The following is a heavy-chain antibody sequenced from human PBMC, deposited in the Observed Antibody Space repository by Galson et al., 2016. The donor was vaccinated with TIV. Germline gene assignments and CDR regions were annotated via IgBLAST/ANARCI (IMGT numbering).Heavy chain of an antibody. CDR3: ARSQSCGGDWYYFDY. CDR2: INPSGGGT. J-gene: IGHJ4*02. Sequence: SVKVSCKAFGYTVTTYYIHWVRQGPGQGLEWMGIINPSGGGTTYAQNFQGRITMTRDTSTGTVYMALSSLRSEDTAVYYCARSQSCGGDWYYFDYWGRGTLVTVSS. V-gene: IGHV1-46*01. D-gene: IGHD2-21*02. CDR1: GYTVTTYY.